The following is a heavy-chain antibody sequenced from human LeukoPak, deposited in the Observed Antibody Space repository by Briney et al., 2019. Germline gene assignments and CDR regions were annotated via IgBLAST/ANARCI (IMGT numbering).Heavy chain of an antibody. CDR1: GGSISSYY. Sequence: SETLSLTCTVSGGSISSYYWSWIRQPAGKGLEWIGRIYTSGSTNYNPSLKSRVTMSVDTSKNQFSLKLSSVTAADTAVYYCAREYYYGSGSYLWFDPWGQGTLVTVSS. CDR2: IYTSGST. V-gene: IGHV4-4*07. D-gene: IGHD3-10*01. J-gene: IGHJ5*02. CDR3: AREYYYGSGSYLWFDP.